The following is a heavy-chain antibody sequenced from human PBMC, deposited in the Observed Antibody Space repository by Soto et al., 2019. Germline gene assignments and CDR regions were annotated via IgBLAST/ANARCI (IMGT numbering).Heavy chain of an antibody. CDR1: GFICSSYA. J-gene: IGHJ4*02. Sequence: AASGFICSSYAMNWVRQAPGKGLEWVSGISDSGGSTYYADSVKGRFTISRDNSKNTLYLQMNSLRAEDTAVYYCVRGDYYGSGTYFDFWGQGTLVTVSS. CDR2: ISDSGGST. CDR3: VRGDYYGSGTYFDF. D-gene: IGHD3-10*01. V-gene: IGHV3-23*01.